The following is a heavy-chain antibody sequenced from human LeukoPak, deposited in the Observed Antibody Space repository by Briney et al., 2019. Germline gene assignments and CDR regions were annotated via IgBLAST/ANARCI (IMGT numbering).Heavy chain of an antibody. Sequence: ASVKVSCKASGGTFSSHAISWVRQAPGQGLEWMGGIIPIFGTANYAQKFQGRVTITADESTSTAYMELSSLRSEDTAVYYCARGGEAVVPAAPFDPWGQGTLVTVSS. CDR3: ARGGEAVVPAAPFDP. J-gene: IGHJ5*02. V-gene: IGHV1-69*13. CDR2: IIPIFGTA. CDR1: GGTFSSHA. D-gene: IGHD2-2*01.